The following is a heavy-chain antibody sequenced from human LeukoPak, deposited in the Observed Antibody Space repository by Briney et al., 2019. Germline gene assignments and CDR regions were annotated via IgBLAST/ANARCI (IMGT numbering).Heavy chain of an antibody. J-gene: IGHJ5*02. CDR3: ARDSGTTGEVKFDP. CDR1: GGSISSYY. D-gene: IGHD3-10*01. Sequence: SETLSLTCTVSGGSISSYYWGWIRQPPGKGLEWIGSIYYSGSTYYNPSLKSRVTISVDTSKNQFSLNLISVTAADTAVYYCARDSGTTGEVKFDPWGQGTLVTVSS. V-gene: IGHV4-39*07. CDR2: IYYSGST.